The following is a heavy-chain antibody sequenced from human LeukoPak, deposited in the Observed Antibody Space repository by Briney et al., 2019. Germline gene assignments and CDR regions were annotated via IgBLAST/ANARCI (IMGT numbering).Heavy chain of an antibody. J-gene: IGHJ5*02. V-gene: IGHV4-59*01. CDR2: IYYSGST. D-gene: IGHD4-17*01. CDR1: GGSISSYY. CDR3: ARVYGESVTDWFDP. Sequence: SETLSLTCTVSGGSISSYYWSWIRQPPGKGLEWIGYIYYSGSTNYNPSLKSRVTISVDTSKDQFSLKLSSVTAADTAVYYCARVYGESVTDWFDPWGQGTLVTVSS.